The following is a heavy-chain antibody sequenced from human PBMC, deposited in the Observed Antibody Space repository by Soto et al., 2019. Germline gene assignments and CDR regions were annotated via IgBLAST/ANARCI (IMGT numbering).Heavy chain of an antibody. D-gene: IGHD3-22*01. CDR1: GFTFGDYA. J-gene: IGHJ3*02. CDR3: TRDDYDSRVRGAFDI. CDR2: IRSKAYGGTT. Sequence: GESLKISCTASGFTFGDYAMSWVRQAPGKGLEWVGFIRSKAYGGTTEYAASVKGRFTISRDDSKSIAYLQMNSLKTEDTAVYYCTRDDYDSRVRGAFDIWGQGTMVTVSS. V-gene: IGHV3-49*04.